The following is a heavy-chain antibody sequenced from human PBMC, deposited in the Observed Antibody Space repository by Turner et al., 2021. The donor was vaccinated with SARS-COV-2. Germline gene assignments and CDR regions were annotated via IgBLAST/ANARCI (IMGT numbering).Heavy chain of an antibody. CDR3: ARANWGNYYYGMDV. CDR2: ISYDGINK. V-gene: IGHV3-30*03. CDR1: GFTFSSYG. D-gene: IGHD7-27*01. J-gene: IGHJ6*02. Sequence: QVQLVESGGGGVQPGRSLRLSCAASGFTFSSYGMHWVRQAPGKGLEWVALISYDGINKYYADSVKGRFTISRDNSKNTLYLQMNSLRAEDTAVYYCARANWGNYYYGMDVWGQGTTVTVSS.